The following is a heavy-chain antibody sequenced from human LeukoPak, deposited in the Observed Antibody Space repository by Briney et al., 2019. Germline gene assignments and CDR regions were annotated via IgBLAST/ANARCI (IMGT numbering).Heavy chain of an antibody. D-gene: IGHD3-3*01. CDR3: ATISYDFWSGYYLGIDY. Sequence: PSETLSLTCTVSGGSISSGSYYWSWIRQPAGKGLEWIGRIYTSGSTNYNPSLKSRVTISVDTSKNQFSLKLSSVTAADTAVYYCATISYDFWSGYYLGIDYWGQGTLVTVSS. J-gene: IGHJ4*02. V-gene: IGHV4-61*02. CDR2: IYTSGST. CDR1: GGSISSGSYY.